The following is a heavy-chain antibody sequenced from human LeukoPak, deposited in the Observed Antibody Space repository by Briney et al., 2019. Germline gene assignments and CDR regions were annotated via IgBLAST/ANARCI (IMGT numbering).Heavy chain of an antibody. CDR2: IDYTGST. D-gene: IGHD3-10*01. Sequence: PSETLSLTCAVSGGSISSYFWSWIRQPSGTGLEWIGYIDYTGSTNYNPSLKSRLTISIDTSENQFSLKVSSLTAADTAVYYCARHHPGQSGSFDIWGQGTMVTVSS. CDR1: GGSISSYF. CDR3: ARHHPGQSGSFDI. V-gene: IGHV4-59*08. J-gene: IGHJ3*02.